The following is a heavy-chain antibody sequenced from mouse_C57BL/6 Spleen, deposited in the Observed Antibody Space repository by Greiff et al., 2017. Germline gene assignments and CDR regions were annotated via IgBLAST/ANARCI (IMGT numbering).Heavy chain of an antibody. J-gene: IGHJ4*01. CDR1: GYTFTSYW. V-gene: IGHV1-59*01. CDR2: IDPSDSYT. Sequence: QVQLQQPGAELVRPGTSVKLSCKASGYTFTSYWMHWVKQRPGQGLEWIGVIDPSDSYTNYNQKFKGKATLTVDTSSSTAYMQLSSLTSEDSAVYYCARKGDRGAMDDWGQGTSVTVSS. CDR3: ARKGDRGAMDD. D-gene: IGHD2-14*01.